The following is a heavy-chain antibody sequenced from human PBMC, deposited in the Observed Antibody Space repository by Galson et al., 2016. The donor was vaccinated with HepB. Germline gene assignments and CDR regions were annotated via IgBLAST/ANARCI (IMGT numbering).Heavy chain of an antibody. Sequence: SLRLSCAASGFTFSTYWMSWVRQAPGKGLEWVANIKQDGSEKDYVDSVKGRFTISRDNAKNSLYLQMNSLRAEDTAVYYCARAYDYGSGSQPYYFDYWGQGTLVTVSS. CDR2: IKQDGSEK. V-gene: IGHV3-7*03. J-gene: IGHJ4*02. CDR1: GFTFSTYW. CDR3: ARAYDYGSGSQPYYFDY. D-gene: IGHD3-10*01.